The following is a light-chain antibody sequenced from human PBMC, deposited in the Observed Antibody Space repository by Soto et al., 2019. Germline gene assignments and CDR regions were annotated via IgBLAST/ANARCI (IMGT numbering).Light chain of an antibody. J-gene: IGKJ4*01. Sequence: DIQMTQSPSTLSASVGDRVTITCRASQSIDRWLAGYQQRPGRAPKLLIYDVANLESGVPSRFSGSGSETEFTRTISSLQPDDFASYYCQQYNRYPLTFGGGTKVEIK. CDR2: DVA. V-gene: IGKV1-5*01. CDR3: QQYNRYPLT. CDR1: QSIDRW.